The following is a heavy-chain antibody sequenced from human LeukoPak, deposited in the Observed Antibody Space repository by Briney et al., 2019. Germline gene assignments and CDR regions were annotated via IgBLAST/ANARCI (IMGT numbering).Heavy chain of an antibody. J-gene: IGHJ5*02. CDR1: GFTFSSYW. CDR2: IKQDGSEK. Sequence: GGSLRLSCASSGFTFSSYWMSWVRQAAGKGLEGVANIKQDGSEKYYVDSVKGRFTISRDNAKNSLYLQMNSLRAEDTTVYYCASEGGATSGWFDPWGQGTLVTVSS. CDR3: ASEGGATSGWFDP. V-gene: IGHV3-7*01. D-gene: IGHD1-26*01.